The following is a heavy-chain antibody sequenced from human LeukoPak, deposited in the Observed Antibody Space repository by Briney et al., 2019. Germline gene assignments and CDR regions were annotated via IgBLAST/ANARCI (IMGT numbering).Heavy chain of an antibody. CDR3: ARVSRYYQSSRHFDY. J-gene: IGHJ4*02. CDR2: IYTSGST. CDR1: GRSISSGSYY. Sequence: PSETLSLTCTVSGRSISSGSYYWSWIRQPAGKGLEWIGRIYTSGSTNYNPSLKSRVTKSVDTSNNQFTLKLSSVTAADTAVYYCARVSRYYQSSRHFDYWGQGILVTVSA. V-gene: IGHV4-61*02. D-gene: IGHD3-16*01.